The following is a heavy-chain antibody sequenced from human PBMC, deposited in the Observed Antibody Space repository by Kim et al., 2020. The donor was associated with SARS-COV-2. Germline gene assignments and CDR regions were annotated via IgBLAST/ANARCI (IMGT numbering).Heavy chain of an antibody. CDR3: AQAVAGEGYYCGMDV. V-gene: IGHV4-34*01. D-gene: IGHD6-19*01. Sequence: NPSLRSRVTTSVHTSKHQFSLKLSSVTAADTAVYYCAQAVAGEGYYCGMDVWGQGTTVTVSS. J-gene: IGHJ6*02.